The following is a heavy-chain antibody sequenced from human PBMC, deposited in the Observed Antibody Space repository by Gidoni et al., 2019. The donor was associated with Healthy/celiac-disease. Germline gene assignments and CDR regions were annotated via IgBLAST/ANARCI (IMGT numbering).Heavy chain of an antibody. V-gene: IGHV3-7*03. J-gene: IGHJ4*02. D-gene: IGHD6-6*01. Sequence: EVQLVESGGGLVQPGGSLRLSCAASGFTFSRYWMSWVRQPPGKGLEWVANIKQDGSEKYYVDSVKGRFTISRDNAKNSLYLQMNSRRAEDTAVYYCARVVISSSSGGDFDYWGQGTLVTVSS. CDR2: IKQDGSEK. CDR3: ARVVISSSSGGDFDY. CDR1: GFTFSRYW.